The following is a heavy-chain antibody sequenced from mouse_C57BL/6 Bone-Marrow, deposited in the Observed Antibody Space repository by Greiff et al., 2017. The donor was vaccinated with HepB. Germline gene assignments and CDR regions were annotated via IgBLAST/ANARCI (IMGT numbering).Heavy chain of an antibody. D-gene: IGHD2-4*01. Sequence: DVMLVESGGGLVQPGGSLKLSCAASGFTFSDYGMAWVRQAPRKGPEWVAFISNLAYSIYYADTVTGRFTISRENAKNTLYLEMSSLRSEDTAMYYCARLEDYDWYFDVWGTGTTVTVSS. CDR2: ISNLAYSI. CDR3: ARLEDYDWYFDV. CDR1: GFTFSDYG. J-gene: IGHJ1*03. V-gene: IGHV5-15*01.